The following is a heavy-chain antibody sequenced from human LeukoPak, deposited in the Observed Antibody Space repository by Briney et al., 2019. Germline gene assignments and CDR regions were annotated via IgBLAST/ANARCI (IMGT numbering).Heavy chain of an antibody. J-gene: IGHJ1*01. CDR1: GYTFTSYG. CDR2: ISAYNGNT. Sequence: GASVKVSYKASGYTFTSYGIRWVRQAPGQGLEWMGWISAYNGNTNYAQKLQGRLTMTTDTSTSTAYMELRSLRSDDTAVYYCARDRLRDSSGYYPIPEYFQHWGQGTLVTVSS. CDR3: ARDRLRDSSGYYPIPEYFQH. V-gene: IGHV1-18*01. D-gene: IGHD3-22*01.